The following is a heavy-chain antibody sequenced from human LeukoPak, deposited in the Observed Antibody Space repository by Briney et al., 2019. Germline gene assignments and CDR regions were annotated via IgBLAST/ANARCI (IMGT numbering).Heavy chain of an antibody. D-gene: IGHD6-19*01. J-gene: IGHJ4*02. CDR1: RFTFSDYW. CDR2: INSDDSST. Sequence: GGSLRLSWAAPRFTFSDYWMYWLRQAPGKGLVWVSRINSDDSSTSYADSVQGRFTISRDNAKNTLYLQMNSLRAEDTAVYYCATCVAVPGLPDSWGQGTLVHVSS. CDR3: ATCVAVPGLPDS. V-gene: IGHV3-74*01.